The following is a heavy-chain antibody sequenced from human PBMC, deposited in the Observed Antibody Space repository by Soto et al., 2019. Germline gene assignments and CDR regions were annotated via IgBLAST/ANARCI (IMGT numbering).Heavy chain of an antibody. V-gene: IGHV4-34*01. D-gene: IGHD6-13*01. CDR3: ARGHGYSSSWYY. Sequence: LSLTCAVYGGSFSGYYWSWIRQPPGKGLEWIGEINHSGSTNYNPSLKSRVTVSVDASKNQFSLNLTSVTAADTAVYYCARGHGYSSSWYYWGQGTLVTVSS. CDR1: GGSFSGYY. J-gene: IGHJ4*02. CDR2: INHSGST.